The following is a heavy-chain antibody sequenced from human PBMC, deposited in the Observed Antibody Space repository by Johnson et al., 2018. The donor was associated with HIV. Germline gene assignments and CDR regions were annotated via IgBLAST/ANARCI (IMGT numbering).Heavy chain of an antibody. D-gene: IGHD6-6*01. CDR2: IYSGGST. CDR3: ARASSIAARGADSFDI. J-gene: IGHJ3*02. Sequence: EQLVESGGGLVQPGGSLRLSCAASGFTFSSYWMSWVRQAPGKGLEWVSVIYSGGSTYYADSVKGRFTISRDNSKNTLYLQMNSLRAEDTAVYYCARASSIAARGADSFDIWGQGTMVTVSS. V-gene: IGHV3-66*02. CDR1: GFTFSSYW.